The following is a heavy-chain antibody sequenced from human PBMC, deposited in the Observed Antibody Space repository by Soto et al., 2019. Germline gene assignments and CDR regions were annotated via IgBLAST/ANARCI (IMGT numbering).Heavy chain of an antibody. J-gene: IGHJ6*03. CDR3: ERQFCTTPECSMYFEN. CDR2: VYPRGSDT. V-gene: IGHV5-51*01. Sequence: GESLKISCETSGYDFTRNWIGWVRQRPGKGLEWVGLVYPRGSDTRYSPSFRGHVSMSADESVRTAYLQWTSLEASDTAIYYCERQFCTTPECSMYFENWGKGNPVTV. CDR1: GYDFTRNW. D-gene: IGHD2-8*01.